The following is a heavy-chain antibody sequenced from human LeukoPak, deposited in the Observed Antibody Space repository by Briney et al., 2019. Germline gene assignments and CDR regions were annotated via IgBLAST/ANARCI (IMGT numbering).Heavy chain of an antibody. V-gene: IGHV1-46*01. CDR2: INPSGGST. CDR1: GYTFTSYY. J-gene: IGHJ6*03. D-gene: IGHD3-10*01. Sequence: ASVKVSCKASGYTFTSYYMHWVRQAPGQGLEWMGIINPSGGSTSYAQKFQGRVTMTRDMSTSTVYMELSSLRSEDTAVYYCARGGVTMVRGVIFYYYYYMDVWGKGTTVTISS. CDR3: ARGGVTMVRGVIFYYYYYMDV.